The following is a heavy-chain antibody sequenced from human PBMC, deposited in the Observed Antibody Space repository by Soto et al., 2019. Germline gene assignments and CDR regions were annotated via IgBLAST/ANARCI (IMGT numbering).Heavy chain of an antibody. D-gene: IGHD1-26*01. Sequence: SKTLSLTCAVYGGSFSGYYWSWIRQPPVKGLEWIGEINHSGSTNYNPSLKSRVTISVDTSKNQFSLKLSSVTAADTAVYYCARVREPLTGGPWFDPWGQGTLVTVSS. V-gene: IGHV4-34*01. CDR2: INHSGST. CDR1: GGSFSGYY. CDR3: ARVREPLTGGPWFDP. J-gene: IGHJ5*02.